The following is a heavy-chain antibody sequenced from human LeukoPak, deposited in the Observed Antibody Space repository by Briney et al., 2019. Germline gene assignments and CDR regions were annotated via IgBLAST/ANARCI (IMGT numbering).Heavy chain of an antibody. CDR1: AGSISSYY. CDR2: IYYSGST. CDR3: ARGAKTVITTGWFDP. J-gene: IGHJ5*02. Sequence: PSETLSLTCTVPAGSISSYYCSWIRQPPGKGLESIGYIYYSGSTNYNPSLKSRVTISVDTSKNQFSLKLSSVTAADTAVYYCARGAKTVITTGWFDPWGQGTLVTVSS. V-gene: IGHV4-59*01. D-gene: IGHD3-22*01.